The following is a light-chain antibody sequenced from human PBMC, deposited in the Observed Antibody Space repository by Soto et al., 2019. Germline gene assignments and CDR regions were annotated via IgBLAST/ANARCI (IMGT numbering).Light chain of an antibody. CDR1: QNITNF. J-gene: IGKJ1*01. V-gene: IGKV1-39*01. CDR2: AAF. CDR3: QESATTRWA. Sequence: DIQMTQSPSSLSASVGDRVTIACRASQNITNFLNWYQHNPGKAPNLLIFAAFHLQSGVSSRFSGSGSGTDFTLTISSLHPEDFATFYCQESATTRWAFGQGTKVEIK.